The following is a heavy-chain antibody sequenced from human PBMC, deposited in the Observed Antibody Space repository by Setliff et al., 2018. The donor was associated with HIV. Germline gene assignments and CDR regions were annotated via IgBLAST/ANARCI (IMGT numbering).Heavy chain of an antibody. CDR2: ISPNFGHT. CDR3: ARLGSGWSDSYYYAMDI. V-gene: IGHV1-18*01. J-gene: IGHJ6*02. CDR1: GYTFTTYG. D-gene: IGHD6-19*01. Sequence: ASVKVSCKASGYTFTTYGISWVRQAPGHGLEWMGWISPNFGHTKYAQNFVGRVTMTVDTSTSRAYMALRSLRSDDTAVYFCARLGSGWSDSYYYAMDIWGQGTTVTV.